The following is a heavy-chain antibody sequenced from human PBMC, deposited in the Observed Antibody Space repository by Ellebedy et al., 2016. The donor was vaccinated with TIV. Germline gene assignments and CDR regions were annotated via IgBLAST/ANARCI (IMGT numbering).Heavy chain of an antibody. D-gene: IGHD6-19*01. CDR3: ARDLDKSSGWYGGAAY. J-gene: IGHJ4*02. Sequence: GESLKISCAASGFTFNSYAMPWVRPAPGKGLEWVAVISYDGSSKYYADSVKGRFTISRDNSMTTLYLEMNSLRAEDTAVYYCARDLDKSSGWYGGAAYWGQGTLVTVSS. V-gene: IGHV3-30-3*01. CDR2: ISYDGSSK. CDR1: GFTFNSYA.